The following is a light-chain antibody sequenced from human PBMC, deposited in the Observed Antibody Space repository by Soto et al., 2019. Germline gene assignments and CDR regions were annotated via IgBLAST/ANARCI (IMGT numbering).Light chain of an antibody. CDR1: QSVSSY. V-gene: IGKV3-20*01. J-gene: IGKJ1*01. CDR3: QQYGSSPRT. Sequence: EIVLTQSPATLSLSPGERATLSCRASQSVSSYLAWYQQKPGQAPSLLIYDVSRRATGIPERFSGSGSGTDFTLIISRLEPEDFAVYYCQQYGSSPRTFGQGTKVDIK. CDR2: DVS.